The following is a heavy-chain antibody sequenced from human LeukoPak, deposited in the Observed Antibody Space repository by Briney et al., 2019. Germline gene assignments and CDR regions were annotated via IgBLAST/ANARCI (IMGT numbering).Heavy chain of an antibody. Sequence: SETLSLTCTVSGDSITNRSYWSWIRQPPGKGLEWIGYLRHSGNTNHNSSFRGRVTFSLDTSKNQFSLILRSVTAADTAIYFCARESSTTQTNLFDYWGQGTLVTVSS. CDR3: ARESSTTQTNLFDY. V-gene: IGHV4-59*01. CDR1: GDSITNRSY. CDR2: LRHSGNT. J-gene: IGHJ4*02. D-gene: IGHD3-3*02.